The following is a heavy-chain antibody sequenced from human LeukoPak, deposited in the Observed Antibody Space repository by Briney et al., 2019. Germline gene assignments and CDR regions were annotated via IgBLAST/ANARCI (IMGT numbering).Heavy chain of an antibody. J-gene: IGHJ4*02. CDR1: GFSLSNYW. CDR2: VPNDGTNT. D-gene: IGHD6-19*01. CDR3: ASSSGWYLSSDY. V-gene: IGHV3-74*01. Sequence: HTGGFLRLSCAASGFSLSNYWMHWFRHVPGKGLMWVSRVPNDGTNTGYADSVKGRFTISRDEATNTLFLQMNSLRAEDTAVYYCASSSGWYLSSDYWGQGTLVTVSS.